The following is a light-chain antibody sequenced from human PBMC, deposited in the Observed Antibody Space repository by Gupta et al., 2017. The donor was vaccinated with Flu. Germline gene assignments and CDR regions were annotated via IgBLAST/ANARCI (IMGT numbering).Light chain of an antibody. V-gene: IGLV1-44*01. CDR3: AACYDNLNSRV. Sequence: RVTSTCSGNTSNIGCNDVIWYQQHPGPAPKLLIFGNTQRHSVVPDRFSGSKSGPSAALTISRLHEEDDADYNCAACYDNLNSRVFGGGTKLTVL. J-gene: IGLJ3*02. CDR2: GNT. CDR1: TSNIGCND.